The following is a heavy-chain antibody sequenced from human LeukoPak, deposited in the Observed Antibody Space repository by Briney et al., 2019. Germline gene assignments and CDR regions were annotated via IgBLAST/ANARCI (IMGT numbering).Heavy chain of an antibody. D-gene: IGHD3-22*01. J-gene: IGHJ4*02. Sequence: PGGSLRLSCAASGFTFDDYAMHWVRQAPGKGLEWVSLVSGDGASTYYADSVKGRFTISRDNSRNSLYLQISSLRAEDTALYYCAKDGSGYYWGQGTLVTVSS. CDR1: GFTFDDYA. CDR2: VSGDGAST. V-gene: IGHV3-43*02. CDR3: AKDGSGYY.